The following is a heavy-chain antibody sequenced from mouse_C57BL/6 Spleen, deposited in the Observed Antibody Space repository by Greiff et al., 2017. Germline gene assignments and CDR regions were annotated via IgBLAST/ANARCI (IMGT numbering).Heavy chain of an antibody. CDR2: IDPSDSET. D-gene: IGHD2-2*01. CDR1: GYTFTSYW. J-gene: IGHJ4*01. CDR3: ARAMVTMDY. Sequence: QVQLQQPGAELVRPGSSVKLSCKASGYTFTSYWMTWVKQRPIPGLEWIGNIDPSDSETHYNQKFKDKATLTVDKSSSTAYMQLSSLTSEVSAVYYGARAMVTMDYWGQGTSVTVSS. V-gene: IGHV1-52*01.